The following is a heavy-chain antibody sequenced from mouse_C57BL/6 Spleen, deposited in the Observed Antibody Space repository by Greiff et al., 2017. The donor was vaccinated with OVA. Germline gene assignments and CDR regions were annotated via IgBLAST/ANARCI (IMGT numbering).Heavy chain of an antibody. V-gene: IGHV1-80*01. Sequence: QVHVKQSGAELVKPGASVKISCKASGYAFSSYWMNWVKQRPGKGLEWIGQIYPGDGDTNYNGKFKGKATLTADKSSSTAYMQLSSLTSEDSAVYFCAKRERYYFDYWGQGTTLTVSS. CDR1: GYAFSSYW. J-gene: IGHJ2*01. CDR2: IYPGDGDT. CDR3: AKRERYYFDY.